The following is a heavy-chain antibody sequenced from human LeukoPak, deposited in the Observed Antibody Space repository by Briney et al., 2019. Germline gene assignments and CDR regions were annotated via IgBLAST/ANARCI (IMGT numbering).Heavy chain of an antibody. CDR1: GFTVSSNY. V-gene: IGHV3-66*02. CDR2: IYSGGST. Sequence: GGSMRLSCAASGFTVSSNYMSWVRQAPGKGLEWVSVIYSGGSTYYADSVKGRFTISRDNSKNTLYLQMNSLRAEDTAVYYCARDGDGYNPPYFDYWGQGTLVTVSS. CDR3: ARDGDGYNPPYFDY. D-gene: IGHD5-24*01. J-gene: IGHJ4*02.